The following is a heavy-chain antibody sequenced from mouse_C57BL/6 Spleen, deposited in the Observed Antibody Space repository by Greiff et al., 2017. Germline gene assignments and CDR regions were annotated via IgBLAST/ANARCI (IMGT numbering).Heavy chain of an antibody. Sequence: QVQLKQPGAELVRPGTSVKLSCKASGYTFTSYWMHWVKQRPGQGLEWIGVIDTSDSYTNYNQKFKGKATLTVDTSSSTAYMQLSSLTSEDSAVYYCARRTVVAPYWYFDVWGTGTTVTVSS. V-gene: IGHV1-59*01. CDR3: ARRTVVAPYWYFDV. CDR1: GYTFTSYW. J-gene: IGHJ1*03. D-gene: IGHD1-1*01. CDR2: IDTSDSYT.